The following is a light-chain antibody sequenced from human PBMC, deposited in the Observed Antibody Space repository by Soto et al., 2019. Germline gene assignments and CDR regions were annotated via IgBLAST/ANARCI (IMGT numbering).Light chain of an antibody. CDR1: SSNIGSNY. V-gene: IGLV1-47*01. Sequence: QSVLTQPPSASGTPGQTVTISCSGRSSNIGSNYVYWYQQLPGTAPRLLMYRADQRPSGVPDRFSGSKSGTSASLAISGLRSEDEADYYCAAWDDTLSGLVFGGGTKLNVL. J-gene: IGLJ2*01. CDR2: RAD. CDR3: AAWDDTLSGLV.